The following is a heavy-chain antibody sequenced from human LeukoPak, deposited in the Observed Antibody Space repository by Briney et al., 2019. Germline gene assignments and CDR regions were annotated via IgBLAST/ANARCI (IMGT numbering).Heavy chain of an antibody. CDR1: SGSLSSRSYY. Sequence: SETRSPASPVSSGSLSSRSYYCGWLRHPPGKGLDWTGSIYYSGSTYYNPSLKGRVTISVDTSKSQFSLKLSSVTSADTAVYYCARQNYYGSGSPDYWGQGTLVTVSS. CDR2: IYYSGST. V-gene: IGHV4-39*01. D-gene: IGHD3-10*01. CDR3: ARQNYYGSGSPDY. J-gene: IGHJ4*02.